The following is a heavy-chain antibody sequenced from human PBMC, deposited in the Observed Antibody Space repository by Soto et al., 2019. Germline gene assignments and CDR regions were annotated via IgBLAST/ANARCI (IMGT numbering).Heavy chain of an antibody. Sequence: PGGSLRLSCAASGVTFSNAWMNWVRQAPGKGLEWVGRIKSKTDGGTTDYAAPVKGRFTISRDDSKNTLYLQMNSLKTEDTAVYYCTTDPFDYSHYYYGMDVWGQGTTVTVSS. CDR2: IKSKTDGGTT. V-gene: IGHV3-15*07. CDR3: TTDPFDYSHYYYGMDV. CDR1: GVTFSNAW. D-gene: IGHD4-4*01. J-gene: IGHJ6*02.